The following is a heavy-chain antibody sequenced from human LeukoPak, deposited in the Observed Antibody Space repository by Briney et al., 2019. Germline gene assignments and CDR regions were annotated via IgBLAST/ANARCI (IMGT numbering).Heavy chain of an antibody. CDR3: ARQGLAVAGTSWFDP. CDR1: GGSISSYY. V-gene: IGHV4-59*08. D-gene: IGHD6-19*01. J-gene: IGHJ5*02. Sequence: PSETLSLTCTVSGGSISSYYWSWIRQPPGKGLEWIGYIYYSGSTNYNPSLKSRVTISVDTSKNQFSLKLSSVTAADTAVYYCARQGLAVAGTSWFDPWGQGTLVTVSS. CDR2: IYYSGST.